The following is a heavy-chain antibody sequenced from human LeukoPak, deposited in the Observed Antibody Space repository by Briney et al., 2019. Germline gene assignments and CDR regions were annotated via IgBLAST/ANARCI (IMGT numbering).Heavy chain of an antibody. Sequence: GSLRLSCAASGFTFSSYWMSWVRQAPGKGLEWVANIKQDGSEKYYVDSVKGRFTISRDNAKNSLYLQMNSLRAEDTAVYYCARSSSGSYYTLFDYWGQGTLVTVSS. CDR1: GFTFSSYW. V-gene: IGHV3-7*01. D-gene: IGHD3-10*01. CDR2: IKQDGSEK. CDR3: ARSSSGSYYTLFDY. J-gene: IGHJ4*02.